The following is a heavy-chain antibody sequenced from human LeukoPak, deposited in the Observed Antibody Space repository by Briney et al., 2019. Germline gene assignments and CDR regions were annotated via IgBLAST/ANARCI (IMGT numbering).Heavy chain of an antibody. CDR3: ARAGIMITFGGVLGFDR. CDR2: IYYSGNS. V-gene: IGHV4-59*01. CDR1: GGSIGSYY. D-gene: IGHD3-16*01. Sequence: SETLSLTCTVSGGSIGSYYWSWIRQPPGKGLEWIGYIYYSGNSNYNPSLKSRVTISVDTSKNQFSLKLSSVTAADTAVYYCARAGIMITFGGVLGFDRWGQGTLVTVSS. J-gene: IGHJ5*02.